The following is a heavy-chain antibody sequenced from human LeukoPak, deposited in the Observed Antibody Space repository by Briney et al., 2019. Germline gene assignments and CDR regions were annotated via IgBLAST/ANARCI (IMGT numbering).Heavy chain of an antibody. CDR3: ARRFSAAAEY. CDR2: ITSSGSSM. CDR1: GFTFSDYY. V-gene: IGHV3-11*01. Sequence: PGGSLGLSCAASGFTFSDYYMSWVRQAPGKGLEWVSYITSSGSSMYYADSVKGRFTISRDNAKNSLYLQMNSLRAEDTAVYYCARRFSAAAEYWGQGTLVTVSS. J-gene: IGHJ4*02. D-gene: IGHD6-13*01.